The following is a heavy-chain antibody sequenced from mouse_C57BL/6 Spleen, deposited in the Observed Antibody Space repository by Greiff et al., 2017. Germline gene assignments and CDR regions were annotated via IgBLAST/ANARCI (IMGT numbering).Heavy chain of an antibody. J-gene: IGHJ3*01. CDR3: ARSGHGAAQATFAY. V-gene: IGHV1-22*01. Sequence: VQLQQSGPELVKPGASVKMSCKASGYTFTDYNMHWVKQSHGKSLEWIGYINPNNGGTSYNQKFKGKATLTVNKSSSTAYMELRSLTSEDSAVYYCARSGHGAAQATFAYWGQGTLVTVSA. D-gene: IGHD3-2*02. CDR2: INPNNGGT. CDR1: GYTFTDYN.